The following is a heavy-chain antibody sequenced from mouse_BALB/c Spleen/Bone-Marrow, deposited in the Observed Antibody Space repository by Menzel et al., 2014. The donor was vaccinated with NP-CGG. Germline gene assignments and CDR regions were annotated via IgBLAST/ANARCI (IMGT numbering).Heavy chain of an antibody. CDR2: ISSGSSTI. CDR1: GFTFSSFG. Sequence: DVHLVESGGGLVQPGGSRKLSCAASGFTFSSFGMHWVRQAPEKGLEWVAYISSGSSTIYYADTVVGRFTISRDNPKNTLFLQMTSLRSEDTAMYYCARSGSSSGYFDYWGQGTTLTVSS. D-gene: IGHD1-1*01. CDR3: ARSGSSSGYFDY. V-gene: IGHV5-17*02. J-gene: IGHJ2*01.